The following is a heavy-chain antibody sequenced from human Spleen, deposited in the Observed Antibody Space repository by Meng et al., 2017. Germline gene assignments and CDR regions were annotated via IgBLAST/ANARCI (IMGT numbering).Heavy chain of an antibody. V-gene: IGHV4-39*07. D-gene: IGHD6-19*01. CDR2: IYYSGST. CDR3: AGAPSGQWLVAST. CDR1: GGSITSSSYD. J-gene: IGHJ5*02. Sequence: SETLSLTCTVSGGSITSSSYDCGRIRQPPGKGLEWIGIIYYSGSTTYNPSLENRVTIAVNTTNNRFSLRLSSVTTADTAVYYCAGAPSGQWLVASTWGQGMLVTVSS.